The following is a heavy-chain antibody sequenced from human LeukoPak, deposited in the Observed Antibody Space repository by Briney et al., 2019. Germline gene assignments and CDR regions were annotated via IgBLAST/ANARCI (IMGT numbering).Heavy chain of an antibody. CDR1: GFTFSSYA. J-gene: IGHJ4*02. V-gene: IGHV3-23*01. CDR3: AKGISPMISLLYFDY. D-gene: IGHD3-22*01. CDR2: FSGSGGST. Sequence: GGSLRLSCAASGFTFSSYAMSWVRQAPGKGLECISGFSGSGGSTYYADSVKGRFTISRDNSKNTLYLQMHSLRAEDTAVYYCAKGISPMISLLYFDYWGQGTLVTVSS.